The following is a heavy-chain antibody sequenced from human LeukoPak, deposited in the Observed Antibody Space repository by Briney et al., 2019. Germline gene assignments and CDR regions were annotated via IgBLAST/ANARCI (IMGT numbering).Heavy chain of an antibody. V-gene: IGHV4-39*07. Sequence: PSEALPLTRPVCGGSIRSRRYYWVWTPHPPGKGLEWIGSIYYSGSTYYNPSLKSRVTISVDTSKHQFSLKLSSVTAADTAVYYCARKYPPYYYYMDVWGKGTTVTVSS. J-gene: IGHJ6*03. CDR3: ARKYPPYYYYMDV. CDR1: GGSIRSRRYY. CDR2: IYYSGST. D-gene: IGHD6-6*01.